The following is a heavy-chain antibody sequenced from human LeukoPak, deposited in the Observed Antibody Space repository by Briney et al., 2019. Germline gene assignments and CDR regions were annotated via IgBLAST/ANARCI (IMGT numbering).Heavy chain of an antibody. CDR3: ARVRAYCSSTSCSSRYNWFDP. Sequence: GASVKVSCKASGYTFTGYYMHWVRQAPGQGLEWMGWINPNSGGTNYAQKFQGRVTMTRDTSISTAYMELSRLRSDDTAVYYCARVRAYCSSTSCSSRYNWFDPWGQGTLVTVSS. V-gene: IGHV1-2*02. D-gene: IGHD2-2*01. CDR2: INPNSGGT. CDR1: GYTFTGYY. J-gene: IGHJ5*02.